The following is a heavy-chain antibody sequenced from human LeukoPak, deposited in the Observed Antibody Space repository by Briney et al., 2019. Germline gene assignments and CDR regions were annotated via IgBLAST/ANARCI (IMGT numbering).Heavy chain of an antibody. CDR2: INTGNGDT. CDR3: ARRGYYYDSSGYYYFDY. Sequence: ASVKVSCKASGYTFTSYTIHWVRQAPGQRLEWMGWINTGNGDTEYSQKFQGRVTVTTDTSASTAYMELSSLRSEDTAVYYCARRGYYYDSSGYYYFDYWGQGTLVTVSS. V-gene: IGHV1-3*04. D-gene: IGHD3-22*01. J-gene: IGHJ4*02. CDR1: GYTFTSYT.